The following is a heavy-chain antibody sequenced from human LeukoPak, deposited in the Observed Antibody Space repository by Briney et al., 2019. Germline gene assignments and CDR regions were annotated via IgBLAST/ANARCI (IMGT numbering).Heavy chain of an antibody. CDR1: GFTFSSYS. CDR2: ISRSSSYI. J-gene: IGHJ4*02. D-gene: IGHD2-15*01. V-gene: IGHV3-21*01. Sequence: GGSLRLSCAASGFTFSSYSMNWVRQAPGEGLEWVSSISRSSSYIYYADSVKGRFTISRDNAKNSLYLQMNSLRAEDTAVYYCARVGCSGGSCYDYWGQGTLVTVSS. CDR3: ARVGCSGGSCYDY.